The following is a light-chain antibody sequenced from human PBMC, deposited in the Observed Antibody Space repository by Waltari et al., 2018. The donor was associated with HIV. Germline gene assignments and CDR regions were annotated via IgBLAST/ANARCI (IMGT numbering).Light chain of an antibody. CDR3: ASWDDALSSWL. CDR2: RND. V-gene: IGLV1-47*01. CDR1: NSTVLRNY. J-gene: IGLJ6*01. Sequence: QSGLPQPPSPPRPPGQTLVTSSSGSNSTVLRNYVSLFQQLPGAAPRLLIYRNDRRPSGVPDRFTAAKSGSSASLVISGLRSDDEAEYFCASWDDALSSWLFGGGTKLTVL.